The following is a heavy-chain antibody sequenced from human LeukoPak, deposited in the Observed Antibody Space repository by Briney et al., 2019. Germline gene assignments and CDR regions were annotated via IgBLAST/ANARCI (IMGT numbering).Heavy chain of an antibody. Sequence: ASVKVSCKASGYTFTSYDINWVRQATGQGLEWMGWMNPNSGNTGYAQKFQGRVTMTRNTSISTAYMELSSLRSEDTAVYYCARGLGALAGGLPFDYWSQGTLVTVSS. CDR1: GYTFTSYD. J-gene: IGHJ4*02. CDR3: ARGLGALAGGLPFDY. V-gene: IGHV1-8*01. D-gene: IGHD2-15*01. CDR2: MNPNSGNT.